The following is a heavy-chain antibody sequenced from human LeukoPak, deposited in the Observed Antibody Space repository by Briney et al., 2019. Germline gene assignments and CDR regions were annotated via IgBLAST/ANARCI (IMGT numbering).Heavy chain of an antibody. D-gene: IGHD5-18*01. V-gene: IGHV4-59*01. CDR1: GGSINFYY. CDR2: IYYTGNT. J-gene: IGHJ3*02. CDR3: ARYTGYGYAFDI. Sequence: PPETLSLTCTVPGGSINFYYWSWIRQPPGKGLEWIGYIYYTGNTNYNPPLKSRVTISVDTSKKQFSLKLSSVTAADTALYYCARYTGYGYAFDIWGQGTVVTVSS.